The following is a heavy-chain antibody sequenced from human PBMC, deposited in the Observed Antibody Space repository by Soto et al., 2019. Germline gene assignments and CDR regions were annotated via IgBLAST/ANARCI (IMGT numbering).Heavy chain of an antibody. CDR3: AKDIRARSYYYGMDV. V-gene: IGHV3-43D*04. CDR2: ISWDGGST. J-gene: IGHJ6*02. CDR1: GFTFDDYA. Sequence: GGSLRLSCAASGFTFDDYAMHWVRQAPGKGLEWVSLISWDGGSTYYADSVKGRFTISRDNSKNSLYLQMNSLRAEDTALYYCAKDIRARSYYYGMDVWGQGTKITVS.